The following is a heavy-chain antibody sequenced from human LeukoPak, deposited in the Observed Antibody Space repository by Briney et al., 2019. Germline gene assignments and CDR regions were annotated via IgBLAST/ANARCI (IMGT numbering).Heavy chain of an antibody. Sequence: SQTLSLTCTVSGGSISSGGYYWSWIRQHPGKGLEWIGYIYYSGSTYYNPSLKSRVTISVDTSKNQFSLKLSSVTAADTAVYYCARIHCSSTSCYPPYFDYWGQGTLVTDSS. V-gene: IGHV4-31*03. CDR2: IYYSGST. J-gene: IGHJ4*02. D-gene: IGHD2-2*01. CDR1: GGSISSGGYY. CDR3: ARIHCSSTSCYPPYFDY.